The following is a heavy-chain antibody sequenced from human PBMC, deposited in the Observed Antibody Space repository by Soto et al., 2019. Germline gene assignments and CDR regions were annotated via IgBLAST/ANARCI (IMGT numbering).Heavy chain of an antibody. CDR1: GYSFTKYW. V-gene: IGHV5-51*01. Sequence: GESLKISCKGSGYSFTKYWIAWVRQIPGEGLEWMGIIYPGDSDTRYSPSFQGQITISADKSINTAYLQWSSLKASDTTTYYCARRGDSSGYMDYWGQGIPVTVSS. CDR3: ARRGDSSGYMDY. J-gene: IGHJ4*02. D-gene: IGHD3-22*01. CDR2: IYPGDSDT.